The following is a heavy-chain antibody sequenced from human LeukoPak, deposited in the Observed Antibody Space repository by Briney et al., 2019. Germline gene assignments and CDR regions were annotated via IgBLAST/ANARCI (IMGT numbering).Heavy chain of an antibody. CDR2: ISSDGRGK. CDR3: ARDYSGSGSVDY. Sequence: GRSLRLSCVASGFTFSSYAMHWVLQAPGKGLEWVSVISSDGRGKYYADSVKGRFTISRDNSKNTLYLQMNSLRAEDTAVYYCARDYSGSGSVDYWGQGTLVTVSS. V-gene: IGHV3-30*03. J-gene: IGHJ4*02. D-gene: IGHD3-10*01. CDR1: GFTFSSYA.